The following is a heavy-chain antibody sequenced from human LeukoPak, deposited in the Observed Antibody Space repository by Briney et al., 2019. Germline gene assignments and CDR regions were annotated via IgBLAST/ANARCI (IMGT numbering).Heavy chain of an antibody. CDR1: GFTFSDYY. J-gene: IGHJ4*02. Sequence: GGSLRLSCAASGFTFSDYYMSWIRQAPGKGLEWVSYISSSGSTIYYADSVKGRFTISRDNAKNSLYLQMNSLRAEDTAVYYCARDASAGRRMVRAYYFDYWGQGTLVTVSS. D-gene: IGHD3-10*01. CDR2: ISSSGSTI. CDR3: ARDASAGRRMVRAYYFDY. V-gene: IGHV3-11*04.